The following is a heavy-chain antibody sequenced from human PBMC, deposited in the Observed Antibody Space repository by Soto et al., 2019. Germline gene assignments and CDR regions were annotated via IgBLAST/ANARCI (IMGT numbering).Heavy chain of an antibody. CDR2: IRVGGGST. Sequence: EVQLLESGGGLVQPGGSLRLSCAASGFNFSSYAMTWVRQAPGKGLEWVSAIRVGGGSTYYADSVKGRFTISRDNSKNTLSLQMNGLRAEDTAVYYCAKPVQLGPGYYYGMDVWGQGTTVTVSS. V-gene: IGHV3-23*01. J-gene: IGHJ6*02. CDR3: AKPVQLGPGYYYGMDV. CDR1: GFNFSSYA. D-gene: IGHD1-1*01.